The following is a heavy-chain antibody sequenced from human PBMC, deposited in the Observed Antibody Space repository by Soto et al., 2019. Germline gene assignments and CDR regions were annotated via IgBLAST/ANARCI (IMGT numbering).Heavy chain of an antibody. CDR3: ARDLEESGDVWTGAGLY. CDR2: ISAYNGET. V-gene: IGHV1-18*01. Sequence: QVPLVQSGAEVKKPGASVKVSCKASGYNFHSYGITWVRQAPGQGLEWLGWISAYNGETHSGQMLQGRVSLTIDISTSTAYMELRSLRSDDTAVYSCARDLEESGDVWTGAGLYWGQGTRVTVSS. D-gene: IGHD3-3*01. J-gene: IGHJ4*02. CDR1: GYNFHSYG.